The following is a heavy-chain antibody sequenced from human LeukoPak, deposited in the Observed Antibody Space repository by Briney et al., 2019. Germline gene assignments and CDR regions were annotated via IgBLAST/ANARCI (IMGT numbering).Heavy chain of an antibody. V-gene: IGHV4-59*01. Sequence: SETLSLTCTVSGGSIINYYWSWIRQPPGKGLEWIGYIYYSGSTNYNPSLKSRVTISLDTSKNQFFLKLSSVTAADTAVYYCARLRLGELSLGFDPWGQGTLVTVSS. CDR3: ARLRLGELSLGFDP. D-gene: IGHD3-16*02. J-gene: IGHJ5*02. CDR2: IYYSGST. CDR1: GGSIINYY.